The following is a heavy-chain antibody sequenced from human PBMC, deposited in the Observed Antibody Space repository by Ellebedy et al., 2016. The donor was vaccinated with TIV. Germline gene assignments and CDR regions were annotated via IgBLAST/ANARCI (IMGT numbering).Heavy chain of an antibody. J-gene: IGHJ2*01. Sequence: PGGSLRLSCAASGFSFSDYWMSWVRQAPGKGLEWVATISCGATYYADSVKGRVPISRDNSKNTLYLKMNSLRTEATAVYYCAEWGVYVGNFRYFDVWGRGTLVTDSS. CDR2: ISCGAT. D-gene: IGHD2-8*01. V-gene: IGHV3-23*01. CDR1: GFSFSDYW. CDR3: AEWGVYVGNFRYFDV.